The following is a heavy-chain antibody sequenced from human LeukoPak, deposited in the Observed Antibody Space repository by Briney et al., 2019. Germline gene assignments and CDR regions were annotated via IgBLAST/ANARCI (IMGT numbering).Heavy chain of an antibody. CDR1: GFTFSSYS. D-gene: IGHD6-19*01. J-gene: IGHJ4*02. CDR2: ISSSSSYI. CDR3: ARDSLSSSGWYLDY. V-gene: IGHV3-21*01. Sequence: GGSLRLSCAASGFTFSSYSMNWVRQAPGKGLEWVSSISSSSSYIYYADSVKGRFTISRDNAKNSLYLQMNSLRAEDTAVYYCARDSLSSSGWYLDYWGQGTLVTVSS.